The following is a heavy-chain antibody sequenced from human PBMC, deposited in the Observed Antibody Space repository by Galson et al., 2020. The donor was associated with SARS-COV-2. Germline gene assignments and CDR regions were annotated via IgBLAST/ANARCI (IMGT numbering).Heavy chain of an antibody. CDR3: ARNREGNWFDP. Sequence: QLGASLKISCAASGFTFSSYAMHWVRQAPGKGLEWVAVISYDGSNKYYADSVKGRFTISRDNSKNTLYLQMNSLRAEDTAVYYCARNREGNWFDPWGQGTLVTVSS. CDR2: ISYDGSNK. D-gene: IGHD1-26*01. CDR1: GFTFSSYA. V-gene: IGHV3-30*04. J-gene: IGHJ5*02.